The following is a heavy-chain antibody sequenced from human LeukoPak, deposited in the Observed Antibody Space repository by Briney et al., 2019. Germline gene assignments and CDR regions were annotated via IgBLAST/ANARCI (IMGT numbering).Heavy chain of an antibody. V-gene: IGHV4-34*01. CDR3: ARGYGSGRYCRY. Sequence: SETLSLTCAVYGGSFSGYHWSWIRQPPGKGLEWIGEINHSGSTNYNPSLKSRVTISVDTSMNQFSLKLSSVTAADTAVYYCARGYGSGRYCRYWGQGTLVTVSS. D-gene: IGHD3-10*01. CDR1: GGSFSGYH. J-gene: IGHJ4*02. CDR2: INHSGST.